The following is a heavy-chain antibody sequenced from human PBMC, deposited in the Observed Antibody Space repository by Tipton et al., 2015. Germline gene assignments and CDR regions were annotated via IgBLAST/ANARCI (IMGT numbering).Heavy chain of an antibody. CDR3: ATSYAANPSGFWF. V-gene: IGHV4-59*01. CDR1: GGSISSFY. CDR2: IYYSGST. J-gene: IGHJ4*02. D-gene: IGHD2-15*01. Sequence: TLSLTCTVSGGSISSFYRSWIRQPPGKGLEWIGFIYYSGSTNYNPSLKSRVTISADTSKNQFSLKLPSVTAADTAVYFCATSYAANPSGFWFWGQGTLVTVSS.